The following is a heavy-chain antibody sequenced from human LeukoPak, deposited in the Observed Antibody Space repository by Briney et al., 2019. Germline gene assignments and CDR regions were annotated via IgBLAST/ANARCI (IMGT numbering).Heavy chain of an antibody. CDR2: ISSSGSTV. CDR1: GFTFSSYE. CDR3: AKTGAYNDFWSGINGMDV. D-gene: IGHD3-3*01. V-gene: IGHV3-48*03. Sequence: GGTLRLSCAASGFTFSSYEMNWVRQAPGKGLEWVSYISSSGSTVYYADSVKGRFTISRDNSKNTLYLQMNSLRVEDTAVYYCAKTGAYNDFWSGINGMDVWARGTTVTVS. J-gene: IGHJ6*02.